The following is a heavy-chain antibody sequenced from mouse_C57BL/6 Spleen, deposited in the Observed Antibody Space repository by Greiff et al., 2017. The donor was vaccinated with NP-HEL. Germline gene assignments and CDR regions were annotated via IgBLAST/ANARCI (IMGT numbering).Heavy chain of an antibody. CDR1: GYTFTSYW. CDR3: ARVSGYGDYDGYFDYFDY. J-gene: IGHJ2*01. Sequence: QVQLQQPGAELVRPGSSVKLSCKASGYTFTSYWMDWVKQRPGQGLEWIGNIYPSDSETHYNQKFKDKATLTVDKSSSTAYMQLSSLTSEDSAVYYCARVSGYGDYDGYFDYFDYWGQGTTLTVSS. D-gene: IGHD2-3*01. CDR2: IYPSDSET. V-gene: IGHV1-61*01.